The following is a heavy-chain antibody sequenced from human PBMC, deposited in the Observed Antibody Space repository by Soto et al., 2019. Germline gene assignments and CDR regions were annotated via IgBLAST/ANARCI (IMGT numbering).Heavy chain of an antibody. J-gene: IGHJ3*01. CDR1: GFTFSAYH. CDR3: ARGYCGGGGCYLRRDAFAG. Sequence: EVQLVESGGGLVMPGGSLRLSCAASGFTFSAYHMNWVRQAPGKGLEWVSSINPTSSHIYYADSVRGRFTISRDDSKNSVSLQMNSLRTEDAALYYCARGYCGGGGCYLRRDAFAGWGQGTMVTVSS. CDR2: INPTSSHI. D-gene: IGHD2-15*01. V-gene: IGHV3-21*01.